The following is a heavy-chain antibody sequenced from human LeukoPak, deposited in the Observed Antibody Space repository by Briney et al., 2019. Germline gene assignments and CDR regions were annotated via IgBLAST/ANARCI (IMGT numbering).Heavy chain of an antibody. CDR2: ISGSGVVT. V-gene: IGHV3-23*01. CDR1: GFTFSSYG. D-gene: IGHD3-10*01. CDR3: ASTLMVRGVIIPYFDY. Sequence: GGSLRLSCAASGFTFSSYGMHWVRQAPGKGLEWVSGISGSGVVTYYADSVKGRFTLSRDNSKNTLYLQMNSLRAEDTAVYYCASTLMVRGVIIPYFDYWGQGTLVTVSS. J-gene: IGHJ4*02.